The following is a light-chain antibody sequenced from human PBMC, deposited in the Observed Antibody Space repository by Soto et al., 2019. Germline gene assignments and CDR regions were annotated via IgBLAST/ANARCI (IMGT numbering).Light chain of an antibody. CDR2: LEGSGSY. Sequence: QSVLTQSSSASASLGSSVKLTCTLSSGHSSYIIAWHQQQPGKAPRYLMKLEGSGSYNKGSGVPDRFSGSSSGADRYLTISNLQSEDEADYYCETWDRNTRVFGTGTKLTVL. CDR3: ETWDRNTRV. CDR1: SGHSSYI. V-gene: IGLV4-60*03. J-gene: IGLJ1*01.